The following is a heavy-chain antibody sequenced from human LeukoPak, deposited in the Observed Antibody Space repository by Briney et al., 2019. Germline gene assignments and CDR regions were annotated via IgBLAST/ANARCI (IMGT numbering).Heavy chain of an antibody. V-gene: IGHV1-18*01. Sequence: ASVKVSCKASGYTFTSYGISWVRQAPGQALEWMGWISAYNGNTNYAQKLQGRVTMTTDTSTSTAYMELRSLRSDDTAVYYCARVVDYYDSSGGYYFDYWGQGTLVTVSS. D-gene: IGHD3-22*01. CDR2: ISAYNGNT. CDR1: GYTFTSYG. CDR3: ARVVDYYDSSGGYYFDY. J-gene: IGHJ4*02.